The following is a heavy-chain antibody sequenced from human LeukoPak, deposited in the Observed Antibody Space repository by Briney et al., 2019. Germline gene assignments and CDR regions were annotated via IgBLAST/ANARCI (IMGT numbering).Heavy chain of an antibody. CDR1: GYTFTGYY. J-gene: IGHJ3*02. Sequence: GASVKVSCKASGYTFTGYYMHWVRQAPGQGLEWMGWINPNSGGTNYAQKLQGRVTMTRDTSISTAYMELSRLRSDDTAVYYCARGGSSLRFLEWLSGNAFDIWGQGTMVTVSS. CDR3: ARGGSSLRFLEWLSGNAFDI. CDR2: INPNSGGT. D-gene: IGHD3-3*01. V-gene: IGHV1-2*02.